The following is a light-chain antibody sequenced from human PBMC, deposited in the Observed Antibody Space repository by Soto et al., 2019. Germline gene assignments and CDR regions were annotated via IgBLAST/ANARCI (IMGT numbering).Light chain of an antibody. Sequence: QSALTQPPSASGSPGQSVPISCTGSSSDVGGYNYVSWYQQHPGKAPKLMIYEVSKRPSGVPDRFSGSKSGNTASLTVSGLQAEDEADYYCSSYAGSTRYVFGTGTKVTVL. CDR1: SSDVGGYNY. CDR2: EVS. V-gene: IGLV2-8*01. CDR3: SSYAGSTRYV. J-gene: IGLJ1*01.